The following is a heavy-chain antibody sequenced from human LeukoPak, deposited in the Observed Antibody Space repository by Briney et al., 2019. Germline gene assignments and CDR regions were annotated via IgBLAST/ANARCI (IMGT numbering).Heavy chain of an antibody. CDR1: GFTFSSSA. CDR3: AKDYSSNWYNWFDP. J-gene: IGHJ5*02. CDR2: ISNNGGYT. V-gene: IGHV3-23*01. D-gene: IGHD6-13*01. Sequence: GGSLRLSCAASGFTFSSSAMSWVRQAPGKGLEWVSAISNNGGYTYYADSVQGRFTISRDNSKSTLCLQMNSLRAEDTAVYYCAKDYSSNWYNWFDPWGQGTLVTVSS.